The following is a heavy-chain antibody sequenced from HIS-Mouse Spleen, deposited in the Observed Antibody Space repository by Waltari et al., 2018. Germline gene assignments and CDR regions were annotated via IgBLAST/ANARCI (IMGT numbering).Heavy chain of an antibody. CDR2: INHSGST. CDR3: ARRGGWYFDY. V-gene: IGHV4-34*01. D-gene: IGHD3-10*01. Sequence: QVQLQQWGAGLLKPSETLSLTCAVYGGSFSGYYWSWIRQPPGKGLEWIGEINHSGSTNYNPALKSRVTISVDTSKIQFSLKLSSVTAADTAVYYCARRGGWYFDYWGQGTLVTVSS. J-gene: IGHJ4*02. CDR1: GGSFSGYY.